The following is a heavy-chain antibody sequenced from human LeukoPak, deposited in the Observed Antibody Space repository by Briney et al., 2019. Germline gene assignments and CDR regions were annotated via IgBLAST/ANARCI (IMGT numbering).Heavy chain of an antibody. CDR2: IRGDGSRQ. V-gene: IGHV3-7*01. CDR3: VRDANYHDGSNYYDVLDI. CDR1: GFTFSDYY. J-gene: IGHJ3*02. D-gene: IGHD3-22*01. Sequence: PGGSLRLSCAASGFTFSDYYMSWIRQAPGKGLEWVANIRGDGSRQYYLDSVKGRFTISRDNAKNSLYLQMSSLRADDTAVYYCVRDANYHDGSNYYDVLDIWGQGTMVTVSS.